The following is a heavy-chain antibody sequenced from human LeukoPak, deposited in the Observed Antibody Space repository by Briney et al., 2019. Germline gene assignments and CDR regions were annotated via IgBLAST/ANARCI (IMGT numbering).Heavy chain of an antibody. CDR3: ARAFVNYGYNDC. J-gene: IGHJ4*02. D-gene: IGHD5-24*01. Sequence: SEALSLTCTVSGGSISSGDYYWSWIRQPPGKGLEWIGYIYYSGSTYYNPSLKSRVTTSVDTSKNQFSLKLSSVTAADTAVYYCARAFVNYGYNDCWGQGTLVTVSS. V-gene: IGHV4-30-4*01. CDR2: IYYSGST. CDR1: GGSISSGDYY.